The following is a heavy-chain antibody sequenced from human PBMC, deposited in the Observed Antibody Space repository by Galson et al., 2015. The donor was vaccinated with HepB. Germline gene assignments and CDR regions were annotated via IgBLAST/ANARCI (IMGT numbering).Heavy chain of an antibody. CDR2: INPNSGGT. V-gene: IGHV1-2*02. Sequence: SVKVSCKASGYTFTGYYMHWVRQAPGQGLEWMGWINPNSGGTNYAQKFQGRVTMTRDTSISTAYMELSRLRSDDTAVYYCARTFITFGGVIVSPFGYWGQGTLVTVSS. D-gene: IGHD3-16*02. J-gene: IGHJ4*02. CDR3: ARTFITFGGVIVSPFGY. CDR1: GYTFTGYY.